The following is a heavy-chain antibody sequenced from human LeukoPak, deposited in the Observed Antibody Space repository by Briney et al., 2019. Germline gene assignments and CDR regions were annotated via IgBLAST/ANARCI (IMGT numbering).Heavy chain of an antibody. D-gene: IGHD5-12*01. V-gene: IGHV4-39*01. Sequence: SETLSLTCRVSGGSISSSSYYWGWIRRPPGKGLEWIASIYYSGTTHYNPALKSRVTMSVDTSKNQFSLKLSAVTAADTAVYYCARQFHGSGYVDDLWGQGTLVSVSS. J-gene: IGHJ5*02. CDR1: GGSISSSSYY. CDR2: IYYSGTT. CDR3: ARQFHGSGYVDDL.